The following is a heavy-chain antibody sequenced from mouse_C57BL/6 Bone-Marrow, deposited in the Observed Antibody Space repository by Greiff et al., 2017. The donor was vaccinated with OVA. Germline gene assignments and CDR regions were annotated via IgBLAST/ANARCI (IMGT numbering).Heavy chain of an antibody. CDR1: GYTFTDYY. CDR2: IFPGSGST. Sequence: VQLQQSGPELVKPGASVKISCKASGYTFTDYYINWVKQRPGQGLEWIGWIFPGSGSTYYNEKFKGKATLTVDKSSSTAYMLLSSLTSEDSAVYFWANDGYYLFYAMDYWGQGTSVTVSS. J-gene: IGHJ4*01. D-gene: IGHD2-3*01. V-gene: IGHV1-75*01. CDR3: ANDGYYLFYAMDY.